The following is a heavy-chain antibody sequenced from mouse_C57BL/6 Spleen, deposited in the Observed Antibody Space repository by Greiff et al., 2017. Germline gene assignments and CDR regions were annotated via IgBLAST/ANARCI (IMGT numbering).Heavy chain of an antibody. Sequence: VQLKQSGPELVKPGASVKIPCKASGYTFTDYNMDWVKQSHGKSLEWIGDINPNNGGTIYNQKFKGKATLTVDKSSSTAYMELRSLTSEDTAVYYCARSRLQPFAYWGQGTLVTVSA. CDR2: INPNNGGT. V-gene: IGHV1-18*01. CDR3: ARSRLQPFAY. J-gene: IGHJ3*01. D-gene: IGHD2-2*01. CDR1: GYTFTDYN.